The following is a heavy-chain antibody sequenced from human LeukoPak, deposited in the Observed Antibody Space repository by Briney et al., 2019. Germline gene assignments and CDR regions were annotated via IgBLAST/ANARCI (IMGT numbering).Heavy chain of an antibody. CDR2: INPDGNKK. CDR3: ARDLAYSRLDY. CDR1: GLTFSSSW. Sequence: TGGSLRPSCAVSGLTFSSSWMDWVRQAPGKGLEWVASINPDGNKKYSADSVKGRFTISRDNAENSLYLQMNSLRVEDTAFYYCARDLAYSRLDYWGQGMLVTVSS. D-gene: IGHD5-18*01. J-gene: IGHJ4*02. V-gene: IGHV3-7*01.